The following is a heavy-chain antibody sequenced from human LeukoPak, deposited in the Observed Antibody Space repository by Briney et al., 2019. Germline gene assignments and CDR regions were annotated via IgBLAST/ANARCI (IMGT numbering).Heavy chain of an antibody. CDR2: ISGSGGNT. CDR3: AKGSIVVVPAANGYYYMDV. CDR1: GFTFSSYA. V-gene: IGHV3-23*01. J-gene: IGHJ6*03. Sequence: GGSLSLSCAASGFTFSSYAMSWVRQAPGKGLEWVSAISGSGGNTYYADSVKGRFTISRDNSKNTLYLQMNSLRAEDTAVYYCAKGSIVVVPAANGYYYMDVWGKGTTVTVSS. D-gene: IGHD2-2*01.